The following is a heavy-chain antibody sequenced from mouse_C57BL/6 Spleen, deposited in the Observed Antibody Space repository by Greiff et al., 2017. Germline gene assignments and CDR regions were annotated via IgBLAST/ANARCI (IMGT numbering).Heavy chain of an antibody. J-gene: IGHJ2*01. Sequence: EVKLVESGGGLVKPGGSLKLSCAASGFTFSSYAMYWVRQTPEKRLEWVATISDGGSYTYYPDNVKGRFTISRDNAKNNLYLQMSHRKSEDTAMYYCARDRATVVEEGYIDYWGQGTTLTVSS. CDR3: ARDRATVVEEGYIDY. CDR1: GFTFSSYA. D-gene: IGHD1-1*01. V-gene: IGHV5-4*01. CDR2: ISDGGSYT.